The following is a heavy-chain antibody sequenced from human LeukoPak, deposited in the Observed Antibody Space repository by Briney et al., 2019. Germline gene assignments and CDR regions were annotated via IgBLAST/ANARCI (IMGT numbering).Heavy chain of an antibody. V-gene: IGHV4-34*01. CDR3: AREDKVATIDY. D-gene: IGHD5-12*01. J-gene: IGHJ4*02. CDR1: GGSFSGYY. Sequence: SETLSLTCAVSGGSFSGYYWSWIRQPPGKGLEWIGEINHSGSTNYNPSLKSRVTISVDTSKNQFSLKLSSVTAADTAVYYCAREDKVATIDYWGQGTLVTVSS. CDR2: INHSGST.